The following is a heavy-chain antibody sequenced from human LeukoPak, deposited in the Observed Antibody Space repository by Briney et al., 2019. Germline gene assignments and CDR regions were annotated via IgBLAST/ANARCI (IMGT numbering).Heavy chain of an antibody. J-gene: IGHJ4*02. CDR3: AKGRFVAFDY. CDR1: GFTFSSYS. V-gene: IGHV3-21*01. Sequence: GGSLRLSCAASGFTFSSYSMNWVRQAPGKGLEWVSSISSSSSYIYYADSVKGRFTISRDNAKNSLYLQMNSLRAEDTAVYYCAKGRFVAFDYWGQGTLVTVSS. CDR2: ISSSSSYI. D-gene: IGHD3-3*01.